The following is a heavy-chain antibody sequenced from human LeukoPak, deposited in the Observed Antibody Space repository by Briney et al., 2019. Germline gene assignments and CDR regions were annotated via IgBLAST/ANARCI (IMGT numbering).Heavy chain of an antibody. CDR3: AKDRNFWPGSSGFDY. Sequence: GGSLRLSCAASGFTFTSYAMSWVRQAPGKGLKWFSAISGSGGSTYYADSVKGRFTISRDNSKNTLYLQMNSLRAEDTAVYYCAKDRNFWPGSSGFDYWGQGTLVTVSS. D-gene: IGHD3/OR15-3a*01. J-gene: IGHJ4*02. CDR2: ISGSGGST. CDR1: GFTFTSYA. V-gene: IGHV3-23*01.